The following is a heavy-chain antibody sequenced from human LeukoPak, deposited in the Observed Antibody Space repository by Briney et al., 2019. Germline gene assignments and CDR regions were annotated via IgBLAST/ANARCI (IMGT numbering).Heavy chain of an antibody. CDR3: ARVRVGSGGLDL. J-gene: IGHJ3*01. Sequence: GGSLRLSCAASGFTFRAYDMQWLRQPIGAGLQWVSAIGTAGNTFYADSVKGRFTISRDNVKNSLYLQMNALRVVDTALYYCARVRVGSGGLDLWGQGTLVTVSS. CDR1: GFTFRAYD. D-gene: IGHD2-8*02. V-gene: IGHV3-13*01. CDR2: IGTAGNT.